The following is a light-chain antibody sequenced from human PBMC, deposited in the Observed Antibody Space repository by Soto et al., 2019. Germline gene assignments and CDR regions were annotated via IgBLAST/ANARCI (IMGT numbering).Light chain of an antibody. CDR2: KVS. J-gene: IGKJ1*01. CDR3: MHSIDWPWT. Sequence: DVVMTQSPLSLPVTLGQPASISCSSSQSLVYSDGNTYLNLFQQRPGQSPRRLIYKVSNRDSGVPDRFTGSGSGTDFTLEISRVEAEDVGMYYCMHSIDWPWTFGQGTKVDLK. V-gene: IGKV2-30*01. CDR1: QSLVYSDGNTY.